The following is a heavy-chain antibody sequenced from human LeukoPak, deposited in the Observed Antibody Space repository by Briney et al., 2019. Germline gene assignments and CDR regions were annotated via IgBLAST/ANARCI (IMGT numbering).Heavy chain of an antibody. J-gene: IGHJ3*02. CDR2: IRRGTNSYTT. CDR3: TRDGGEGGNSAFDI. Sequence: GGSLRLSCTASGCTFSDYILDWVRQAPGKGLEWVGRIRRGTNSYTTEYAASVKGRFIISRDDLKNSLYLHMNSLNTEDTAVYHCTRDGGEGGNSAFDIWGQGTRVTVSS. D-gene: IGHD3-16*01. CDR1: GCTFSDYI. V-gene: IGHV3-72*01.